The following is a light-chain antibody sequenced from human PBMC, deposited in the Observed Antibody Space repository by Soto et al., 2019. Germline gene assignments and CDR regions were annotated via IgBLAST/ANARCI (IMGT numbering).Light chain of an antibody. Sequence: DIQMTQSPSSLSASVGDRVTITCRASQGIRNYLAWYQQKPGKVPKLLIYAAYTLQSGVPSRYSGSGSGTDFTLTISSLQPEDVATYYCQKYYSAPFTFGPGTKVDIK. CDR3: QKYYSAPFT. J-gene: IGKJ3*01. CDR2: AAY. CDR1: QGIRNY. V-gene: IGKV1-27*01.